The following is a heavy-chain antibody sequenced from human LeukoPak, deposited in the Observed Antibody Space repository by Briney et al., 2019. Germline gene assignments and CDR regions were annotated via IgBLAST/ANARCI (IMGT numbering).Heavy chain of an antibody. J-gene: IGHJ5*02. V-gene: IGHV1-18*01. D-gene: IGHD3-10*01. Sequence: ASVKVSCKASGYTFTSYGISWVRQAPGQGLEWMGWISAYNGNTNYAQKLQGRVTMTTDTSTSTAYMELRSLRSDDTAVYYCARLGGAELWFGECWFDPWGQGTLVTVSS. CDR3: ARLGGAELWFGECWFDP. CDR1: GYTFTSYG. CDR2: ISAYNGNT.